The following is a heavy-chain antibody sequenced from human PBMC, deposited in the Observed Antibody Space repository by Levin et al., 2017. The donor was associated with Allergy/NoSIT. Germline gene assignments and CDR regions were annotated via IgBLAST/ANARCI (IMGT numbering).Heavy chain of an antibody. CDR1: GFTFSDYY. CDR2: ILPSGTHT. J-gene: IGHJ4*02. CDR3: ASRYGSGTYYQGNNY. D-gene: IGHD3-10*01. V-gene: IGHV3-11*03. Sequence: KAGGSLRLSCAASGFTFSDYYMSWIRQAPGKGLEWLSYILPSGTHTSYADSVKGRFTISRDNANNLVFLQMNSLRAEDTAVYYCASRYGSGTYYQGNNYWGQGTLVTVSS.